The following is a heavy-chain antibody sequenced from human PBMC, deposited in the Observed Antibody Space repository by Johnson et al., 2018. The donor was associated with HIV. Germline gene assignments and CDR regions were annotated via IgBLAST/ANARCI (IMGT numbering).Heavy chain of an antibody. CDR3: ARASHSSGWYGRLGDAFDI. D-gene: IGHD6-19*01. CDR2: ISGSGGST. Sequence: EVQLVESGGGLVQPGGSLRVSCAASGFTFSSYVMSWVRQAPGKGLEWVSAISGSGGSTYYADSVKGRFTISRDNSKTTLYLQMNSLRAGETAVYYCARASHSSGWYGRLGDAFDIWGQGTEVTVSS. J-gene: IGHJ3*02. CDR1: GFTFSSYV. V-gene: IGHV3-23*04.